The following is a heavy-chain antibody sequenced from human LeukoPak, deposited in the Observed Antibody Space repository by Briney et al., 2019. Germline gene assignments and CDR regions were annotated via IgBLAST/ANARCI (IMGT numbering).Heavy chain of an antibody. Sequence: ASVKVSCKASGYTFTGYYMHWVRQAPGQGLEWMGWINPNSGGTNYAQKFQGRVTMTRDTSISTAYMELSRLRSDDTAVYYCARISYSSSWYPYYYYYMDVWGKGTTVTISS. CDR1: GYTFTGYY. CDR2: INPNSGGT. CDR3: ARISYSSSWYPYYYYYMDV. V-gene: IGHV1-2*02. J-gene: IGHJ6*03. D-gene: IGHD6-13*01.